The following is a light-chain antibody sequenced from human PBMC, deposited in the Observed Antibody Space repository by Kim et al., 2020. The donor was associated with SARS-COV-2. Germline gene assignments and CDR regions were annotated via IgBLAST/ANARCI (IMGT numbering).Light chain of an antibody. Sequence: QSVLTQPPSVSAAPGQKVTISCSGSSSNIGNNYVSWYQQLPGTAPKLLIYDNNKRPSGIPDRFSGSKSGTSATLGITGLQTGDEADYYCATWDNSLGTSWVFGGGTQLTVL. CDR3: ATWDNSLGTSWV. CDR2: DNN. J-gene: IGLJ3*02. V-gene: IGLV1-51*01. CDR1: SSNIGNNY.